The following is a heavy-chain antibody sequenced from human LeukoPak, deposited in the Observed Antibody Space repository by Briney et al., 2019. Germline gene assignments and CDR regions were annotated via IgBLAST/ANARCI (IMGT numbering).Heavy chain of an antibody. V-gene: IGHV4-4*07. J-gene: IGHJ4*02. Sequence: SETLSLTCTVSGGSISSYYWSWIRQPAGKGLEWIGRIYNTGSTKYNPSLKSRYTMSVETSKNQFSLNLSSVTAADTAVFYFARGRYFDYWGQGTLVTVYS. CDR1: GGSISSYY. CDR3: ARGRYFDY. CDR2: IYNTGST.